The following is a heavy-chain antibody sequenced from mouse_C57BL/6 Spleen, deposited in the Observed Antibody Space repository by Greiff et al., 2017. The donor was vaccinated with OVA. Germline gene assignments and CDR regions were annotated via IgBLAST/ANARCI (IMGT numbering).Heavy chain of an antibody. CDR3: AREAYSNFDY. Sequence: EVKLMESGGGLVKPGGSLKLSCAASGFTFSDYGMHWVRQAPEKGLEWVAYISSGSSTIYYADTVKGRFTISRDNAKNTLFLQMTSLRSEDTAMYYCAREAYSNFDYWGQGTTLTVSS. J-gene: IGHJ2*01. V-gene: IGHV5-17*01. D-gene: IGHD2-5*01. CDR1: GFTFSDYG. CDR2: ISSGSSTI.